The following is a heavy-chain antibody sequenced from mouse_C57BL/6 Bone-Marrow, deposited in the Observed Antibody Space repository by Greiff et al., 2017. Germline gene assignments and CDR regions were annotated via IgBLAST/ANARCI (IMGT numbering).Heavy chain of an antibody. J-gene: IGHJ2*01. D-gene: IGHD2-4*01. CDR1: GYAFSSYW. Sequence: VQLQQSGAELVKPGASVKISCKASGYAFSSYWMNWVKQRPGKGLEWIGQIYPGDGDTNYNGKFKGKATLTADKSSSTAYMQLSSLTSEDSAVYFCARPAYDYDRDYWSQGTTLTVSS. CDR3: ARPAYDYDRDY. CDR2: IYPGDGDT. V-gene: IGHV1-80*01.